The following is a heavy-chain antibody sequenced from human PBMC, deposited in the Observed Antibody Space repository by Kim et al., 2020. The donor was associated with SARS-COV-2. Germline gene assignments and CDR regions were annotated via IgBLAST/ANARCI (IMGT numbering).Heavy chain of an antibody. V-gene: IGHV1-2*04. CDR2: INPNSGGT. J-gene: IGHJ6*02. D-gene: IGHD6-13*01. Sequence: ASVKVSCKASGYTFTGYYMHWVRQAPGQGLEWMGWINPNSGGTNYAQKFQGWVTMTRDTSISTAYMELSRLRSDDTAVYYCARGPEYSSSWYLGYYYYGMDVWGQGTTVTVSS. CDR1: GYTFTGYY. CDR3: ARGPEYSSSWYLGYYYYGMDV.